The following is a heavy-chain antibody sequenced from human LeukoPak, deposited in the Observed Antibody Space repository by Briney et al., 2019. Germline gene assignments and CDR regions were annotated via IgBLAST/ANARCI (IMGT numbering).Heavy chain of an antibody. V-gene: IGHV1-18*01. CDR1: GYTFTSYG. Sequence: ASVKVSCKASGYTFTSYGISWVRQAPGQGLEWMGWISAYNGNTNNAQKLQGRVTMTTDTSTSTAYMELRSLRSDDTAVYYCARDVLGSGYYADGMDVWGQGTTVTVSS. CDR3: ARDVLGSGYYADGMDV. D-gene: IGHD3-3*01. CDR2: ISAYNGNT. J-gene: IGHJ6*02.